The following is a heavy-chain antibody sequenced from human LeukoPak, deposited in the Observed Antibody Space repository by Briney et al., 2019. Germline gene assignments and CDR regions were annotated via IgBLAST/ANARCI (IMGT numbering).Heavy chain of an antibody. CDR3: ARDMGWQQFDQ. Sequence: GGSLRLSCAASGFTFSSYGMSWVRQAPGKGLERVANIKKDGGETCYMESVKGRFTISRDNARNSLYLQMNSLTVEDMAVYYCARDMGWQQFDQWGQGTLVTVSS. D-gene: IGHD5-24*01. CDR1: GFTFSSYG. V-gene: IGHV3-7*01. CDR2: IKKDGGET. J-gene: IGHJ4*02.